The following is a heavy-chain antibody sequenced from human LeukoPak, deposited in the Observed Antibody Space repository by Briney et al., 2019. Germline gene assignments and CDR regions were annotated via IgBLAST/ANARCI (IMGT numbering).Heavy chain of an antibody. CDR2: IYYSGSA. J-gene: IGHJ6*03. Sequence: SETLSLTCTVSGGSISSSKYYWGWIRQPPGKGLEWIGSIYYSGSAYYNPSLKSRVTISVDTSKNQFSLKLSSVTAADTAVYYCARDVSYMDVWGKGTTVTVSS. CDR1: GGSISSSKYY. CDR3: ARDVSYMDV. V-gene: IGHV4-39*07.